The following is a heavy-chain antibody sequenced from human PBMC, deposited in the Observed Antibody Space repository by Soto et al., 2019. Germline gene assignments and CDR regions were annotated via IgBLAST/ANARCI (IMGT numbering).Heavy chain of an antibody. D-gene: IGHD2-2*01. CDR3: ARETKGPAATLYYYYYMDV. V-gene: IGHV4-34*01. J-gene: IGHJ6*03. Sequence: SETLSLTCAVYGGSFSGYYWSWIGQPPGKGLEGIGEINHSGSTNYNPSLKSRVTISVDTSKNQFSLKLSSVTAADTAVYYCARETKGPAATLYYYYYMDVWGKGTTVTVSS. CDR2: INHSGST. CDR1: GGSFSGYY.